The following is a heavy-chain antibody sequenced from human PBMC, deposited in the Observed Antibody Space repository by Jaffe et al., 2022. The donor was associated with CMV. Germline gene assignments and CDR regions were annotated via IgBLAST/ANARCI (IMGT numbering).Heavy chain of an antibody. J-gene: IGHJ3*02. CDR2: IYTSGST. CDR3: ARDLYSPDAAGFDAFDI. D-gene: IGHD6-13*01. CDR1: GGSISSYY. Sequence: QVQLQESGPGLVKPSETLSLTCTVSGGSISSYYWSWIRQPAGKGLEWIGRIYTSGSTNYNPSLKSRVTMSVDTSKNQFSLKLSSVTAADTAVYYCARDLYSPDAAGFDAFDIWGQGTMVTVSS. V-gene: IGHV4-4*07.